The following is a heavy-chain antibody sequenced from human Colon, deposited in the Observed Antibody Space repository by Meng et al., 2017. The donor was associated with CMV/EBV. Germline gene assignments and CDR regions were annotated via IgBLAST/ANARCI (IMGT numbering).Heavy chain of an antibody. CDR1: GFTFSDYY. Sequence: GGSLRLSCAASGFTFSDYYMSWIRQAPGKGLEWVSYISENGRTIYYADSVKGRFTISRDNAKNSLYLQMNSLRAEDTAVYYCARALSGDGMDVWGQGTTVTVSS. J-gene: IGHJ6*02. CDR2: ISENGRTI. V-gene: IGHV3-11*01. CDR3: ARALSGDGMDV. D-gene: IGHD3-10*01.